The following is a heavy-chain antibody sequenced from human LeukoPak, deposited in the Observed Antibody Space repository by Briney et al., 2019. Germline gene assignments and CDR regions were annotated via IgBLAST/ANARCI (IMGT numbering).Heavy chain of an antibody. CDR1: GGSISSGGYY. D-gene: IGHD3-10*01. CDR2: IYYSGST. Sequence: SQTLSLTCTVSGGSISSGGYYWSWIRQHPGKGLEWIGYIYYSGSTYYNPSLKSRVTISVDTSKNQFSLKLSSVTAADTAVYYCARVLVRGIYGMDVWGQGTTVTVSS. CDR3: ARVLVRGIYGMDV. V-gene: IGHV4-31*03. J-gene: IGHJ6*02.